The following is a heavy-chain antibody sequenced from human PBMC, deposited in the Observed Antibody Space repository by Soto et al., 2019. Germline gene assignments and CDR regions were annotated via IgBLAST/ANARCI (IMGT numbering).Heavy chain of an antibody. CDR1: GFSFDDYA. CDR2: ISWNSGTI. Sequence: GGSLRLSCAASGFSFDDYAMHWVRQAPGKGLEWVTGISWNSGTIGYADSVKGRFTISRDNSRDTLFLQMNSLTAEDTAVYYCAKATTNGGWFNPFDSWGQGALVTVSS. J-gene: IGHJ4*02. CDR3: AKATTNGGWFNPFDS. V-gene: IGHV3-9*01. D-gene: IGHD6-19*01.